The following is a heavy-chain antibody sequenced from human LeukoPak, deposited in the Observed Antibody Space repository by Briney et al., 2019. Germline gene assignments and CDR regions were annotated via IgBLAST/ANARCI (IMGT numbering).Heavy chain of an antibody. CDR3: AKDLRDGYNFPYYFDY. J-gene: IGHJ4*02. CDR1: GFTFDDYA. CDR2: ISWNSGSI. D-gene: IGHD5-24*01. Sequence: PGGSLRLSCAASGFTFDDYAMHWVRQAPGKGLEWVSGISWNSGSIGYADSVKGRFTISRDNAKNSLYLQMNSLRAEDTALYYCAKDLRDGYNFPYYFDYWGQGTLVTVSS. V-gene: IGHV3-9*01.